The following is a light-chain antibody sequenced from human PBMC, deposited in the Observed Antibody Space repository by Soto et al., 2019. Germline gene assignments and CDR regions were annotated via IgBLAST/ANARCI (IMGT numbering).Light chain of an antibody. J-gene: IGKJ2*01. V-gene: IGKV3-20*01. CDR2: VAS. CDR3: QQYGTSPFT. Sequence: EIVLTQSPGTLSLSPGERATLSCRASQNVGSNYLAWYQQKPGQAPRLLIYVASSRAAGIPDRFSGSGSGSGFTSTISRLEPEDLAVYYCQQYGTSPFTFGQGTKLE. CDR1: QNVGSNY.